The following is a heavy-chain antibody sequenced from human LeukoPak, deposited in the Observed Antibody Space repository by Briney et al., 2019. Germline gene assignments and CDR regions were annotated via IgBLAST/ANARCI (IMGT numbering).Heavy chain of an antibody. J-gene: IGHJ4*02. D-gene: IGHD3/OR15-3a*01. Sequence: PSETLSLTCTVSGASISSGEYYWSWIRQPAGKGLEWIGRIYTSGSTNYNPSLKSRVTISVDTSKNQFSLKLSSVTAADTAVYYCARQTGSGLFILPGGQGTLVTVSS. V-gene: IGHV4-61*02. CDR2: IYTSGST. CDR1: GASISSGEYY. CDR3: ARQTGSGLFILP.